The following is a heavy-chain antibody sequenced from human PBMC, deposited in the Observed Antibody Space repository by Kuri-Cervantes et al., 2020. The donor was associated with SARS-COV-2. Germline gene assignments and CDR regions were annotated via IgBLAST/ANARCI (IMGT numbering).Heavy chain of an antibody. CDR2: LSGSGIFT. D-gene: IGHD3-10*01. V-gene: IGHV3-23*01. CDR1: GFTFSSYA. CDR3: ASAYGPGTLDI. Sequence: ETLSLTCAVSGFTFSSYAMAWVRQPPGKGLEWVSTLSGSGIFTYYADSVRGRFTITRDNAKNSLYVQMDSLRAEDTAVYYCASAYGPGTLDIWGQGTMVTVSS. J-gene: IGHJ3*02.